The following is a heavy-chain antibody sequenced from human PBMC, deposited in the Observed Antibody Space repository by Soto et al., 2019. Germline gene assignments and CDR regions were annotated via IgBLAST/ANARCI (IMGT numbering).Heavy chain of an antibody. Sequence: SETLSLTRAVSGYSITNGYYWGWIRQPPGKGLEWIGSIYHSGNTYYNPSLKSRVTLSIDTSKNQFSLKLRSVTAADTAMYYCARVKLAGRGSFHDWGQGTLVTVSS. D-gene: IGHD3-3*02. J-gene: IGHJ4*02. CDR2: IYHSGNT. V-gene: IGHV4-38-2*01. CDR3: ARVKLAGRGSFHD. CDR1: GYSITNGYY.